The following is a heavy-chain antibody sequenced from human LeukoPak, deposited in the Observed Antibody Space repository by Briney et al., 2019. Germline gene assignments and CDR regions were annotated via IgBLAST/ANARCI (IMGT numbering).Heavy chain of an antibody. D-gene: IGHD4-11*01. V-gene: IGHV1-18*01. CDR2: ISAYNGNT. J-gene: IGHJ1*01. CDR3: ARDKAVTTELTQYFQH. Sequence: GASVKVSCKASGYTFTTYGISWVRQAPGQGLEWMGWISAYNGNTNYAQNLQGRLTMTTDTSTSTGYMELRSLRSDDTAVYYCARDKAVTTELTQYFQHWGQGTLVTVSS. CDR1: GYTFTTYG.